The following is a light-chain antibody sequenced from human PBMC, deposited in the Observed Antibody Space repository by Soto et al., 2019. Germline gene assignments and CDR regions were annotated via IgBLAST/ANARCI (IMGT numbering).Light chain of an antibody. CDR1: QSVSSSY. CDR3: HQYGSSPWT. J-gene: IGKJ1*01. V-gene: IGKV3-20*01. Sequence: TLSCRASQSVSSSYLDWYQQKPGQAPRLLIYGASSRATGIPDRFSGSGSGTDFTLTISRLEPEDLAVYYCHQYGSSPWTFGQGTKVDIK. CDR2: GAS.